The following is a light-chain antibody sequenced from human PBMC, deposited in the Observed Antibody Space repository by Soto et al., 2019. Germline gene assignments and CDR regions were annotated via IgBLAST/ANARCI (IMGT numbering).Light chain of an antibody. CDR1: QSVSSN. CDR3: QRGDT. Sequence: EIVLTQSPATLSLSPGERATLSCRASQSVSSNLAWYKQKPGQAPRLLIYDAPNRATGIPARFSGSGSGTDLTLTISSLEPEDFAVYYCQRGDTFGQGTRLEIK. CDR2: DAP. J-gene: IGKJ5*01. V-gene: IGKV3-11*01.